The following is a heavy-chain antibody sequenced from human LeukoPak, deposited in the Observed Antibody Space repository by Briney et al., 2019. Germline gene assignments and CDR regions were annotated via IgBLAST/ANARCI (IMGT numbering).Heavy chain of an antibody. CDR1: GGSISSGGYY. V-gene: IGHV4-31*03. CDR3: ARGYSSGWVDY. Sequence: PSQTLSLTCTVSGGSISSGGYYWSWIRQHPGKGLEWIGYIYYSGSTYYDPSLKSRVTISVDTSKNQFSLKLSSVTAADTAVYYCARGYSSGWVDYWGQGTLVTVSS. CDR2: IYYSGST. D-gene: IGHD6-19*01. J-gene: IGHJ4*02.